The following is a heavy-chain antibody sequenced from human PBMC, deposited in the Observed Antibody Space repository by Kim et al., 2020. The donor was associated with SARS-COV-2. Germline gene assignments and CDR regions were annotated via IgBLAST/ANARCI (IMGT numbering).Heavy chain of an antibody. J-gene: IGHJ4*02. Sequence: GGSLRLSCAASGFTFSSYAMRWVRQAPGKGLEWVSDISGSGGRTYYADSVKGRFTISRDNSKNTLCLQMNRLRAEDTAVYYCAKAAWGLGTLDYRGQGSLVTVS. CDR2: ISGSGGRT. V-gene: IGHV3-23*01. CDR1: GFTFSSYA. CDR3: AKAAWGLGTLDY. D-gene: IGHD7-27*01.